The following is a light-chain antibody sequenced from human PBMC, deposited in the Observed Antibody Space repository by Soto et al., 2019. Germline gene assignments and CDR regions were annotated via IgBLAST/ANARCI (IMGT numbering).Light chain of an antibody. J-gene: IGKJ4*01. CDR3: QQYGSSLLT. CDR1: QSVSSSY. Sequence: EIVLTQSPGTLSLSPGERATLSCRASQSVSSSYLAWYQQKPGQAPRLLIYGASSRATGIPDRFSGSGSGTAVTLTISKLEPEDFAVYYGQQYGSSLLTFGGGTKVESK. CDR2: GAS. V-gene: IGKV3-20*01.